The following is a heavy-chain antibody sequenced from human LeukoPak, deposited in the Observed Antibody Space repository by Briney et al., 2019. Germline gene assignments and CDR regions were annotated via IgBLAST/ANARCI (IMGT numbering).Heavy chain of an antibody. J-gene: IGHJ4*02. CDR1: GFTFSHHG. D-gene: IGHD3-22*01. CDR2: IRNDGSNN. CDR3: AKDHLSSTYYYDSSGYPLDY. V-gene: IGHV3-30*02. Sequence: PGGSLRLSCAASGFTFSHHGMHWVRQAPGKGLEWVAFIRNDGSNNYYADSVKGRFTISRDNSKNTLYLQMNSLRAEDTAVYYCAKDHLSSTYYYDSSGYPLDYWGQGTLVTVSS.